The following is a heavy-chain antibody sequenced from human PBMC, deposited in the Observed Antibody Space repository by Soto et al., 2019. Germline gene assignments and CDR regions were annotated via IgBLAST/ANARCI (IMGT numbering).Heavy chain of an antibody. CDR3: ARAHLEMSGDYYDLD. D-gene: IGHD3-3*01. J-gene: IGHJ4*02. CDR2: INSTTGVT. V-gene: IGHV1-2*04. Sequence: QVQLVQSGTEVKKPGASVKVSCKTSGYSFTAFYLHWVRQAPGQGLEWMGWINSTTGVTNYAQKFQGWVTMTRDTSINTAYLELTVLKCDDTVLYYCARAHLEMSGDYYDLDWGQGTLVIVSS. CDR1: GYSFTAFY.